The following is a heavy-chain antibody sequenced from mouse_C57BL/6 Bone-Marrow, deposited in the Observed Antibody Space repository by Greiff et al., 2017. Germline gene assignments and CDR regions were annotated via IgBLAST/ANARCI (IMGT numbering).Heavy chain of an antibody. CDR1: DSEVFPIAY. D-gene: IGHD4-1*01. V-gene: IGHV15-2*01. CDR3: AKALNWDPFAY. CDR2: ILPSIGRP. J-gene: IGHJ3*01. Sequence: VQLQQSGSELRSPGSSVKLSCKDFDSEVFPIAYMSWVRQKPGHGFEWIGGILPSIGRPIYGEKFEDKATLDADTLSNTAYLELNSLTSEDSDISYCAKALNWDPFAYWGQGTLVTVSA.